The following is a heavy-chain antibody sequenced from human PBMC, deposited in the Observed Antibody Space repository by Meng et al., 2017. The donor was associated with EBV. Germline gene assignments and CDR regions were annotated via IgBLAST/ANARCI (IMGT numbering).Heavy chain of an antibody. Sequence: VQLQESGAGLVKASVTLSLTCTVSGGSVNNESYYWGWIRQPPGKGLEYIGYIYYTGSTNYNSSLKSRVTISLDKSKNQFSLKLTSLTAADTAIYYCARGDYTNYPRWFDPWGQGTLVTVSS. V-gene: IGHV4-61*01. CDR3: ARGDYTNYPRWFDP. CDR2: IYYTGST. CDR1: GGSVNNESYY. D-gene: IGHD4-11*01. J-gene: IGHJ5*02.